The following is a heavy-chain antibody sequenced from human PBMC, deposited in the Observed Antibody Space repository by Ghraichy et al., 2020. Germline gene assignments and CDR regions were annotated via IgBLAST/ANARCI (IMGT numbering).Heavy chain of an antibody. CDR2: MNQSGST. J-gene: IGHJ6*02. CDR3: ARAPPATYDTSGYYPYVFYGMDV. V-gene: IGHV4-34*01. Sequence: SETPSLTCAVYGGSFSGYHWNWIRQPPGKGLEWIGEMNQSGSTNYNPSLKSRVTISVDMSKNQVSLKLSSVTAADTAVYYCARAPPATYDTSGYYPYVFYGMDVWGQGTTLTVSS. D-gene: IGHD3-22*01. CDR1: GGSFSGYH.